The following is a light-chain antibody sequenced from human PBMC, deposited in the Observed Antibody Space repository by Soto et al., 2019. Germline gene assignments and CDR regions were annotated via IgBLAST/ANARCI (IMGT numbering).Light chain of an antibody. CDR3: QQYNDWPPGGA. J-gene: IGKJ2*01. CDR1: QSVGIN. Sequence: ETVMTQSPATLSVSPWERITLSCRASQSVGINLAWYQQKPGQAPRLLIYAASSRATSIPARFIGDGSGTEFTLTISSLQSEDVAVYYCQQYNDWPPGGAFGQGTKLEIK. V-gene: IGKV3-15*01. CDR2: AAS.